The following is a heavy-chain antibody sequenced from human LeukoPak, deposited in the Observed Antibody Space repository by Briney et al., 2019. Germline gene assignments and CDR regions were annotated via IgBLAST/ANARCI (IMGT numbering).Heavy chain of an antibody. D-gene: IGHD3-16*02. CDR3: ARPLRRGELSFDY. V-gene: IGHV1-2*02. CDR1: GYTFTGYY. Sequence: GASVKVSCKASGYTFTGYYMHWVRQAPGQGLEWMGWINPNSGGTNYAQKFQGRVTMTRDTSISTAYMELSRLRSDDTAVYYCARPLRRGELSFDYWGQGTLVTVSS. J-gene: IGHJ4*02. CDR2: INPNSGGT.